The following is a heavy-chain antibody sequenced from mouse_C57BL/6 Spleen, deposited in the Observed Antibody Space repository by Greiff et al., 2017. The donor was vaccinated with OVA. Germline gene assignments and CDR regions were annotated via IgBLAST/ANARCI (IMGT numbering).Heavy chain of an antibody. Sequence: QVQLQQSGPELVKPGASVKISCKASGYTFTSYWMHWVKQRPGQGLEWIGYINPSSGYTKYNQKFKDKATLTADKSSSTAYMQLSSLTYEDSAVYYCAFYYGSSYPYAMDYWGQGTSVTVSS. D-gene: IGHD1-1*01. J-gene: IGHJ4*01. CDR1: GYTFTSYW. CDR2: INPSSGYT. CDR3: AFYYGSSYPYAMDY. V-gene: IGHV1-7*01.